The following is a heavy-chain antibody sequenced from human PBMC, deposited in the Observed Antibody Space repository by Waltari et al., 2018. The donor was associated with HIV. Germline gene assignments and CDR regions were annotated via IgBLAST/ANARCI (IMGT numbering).Heavy chain of an antibody. Sequence: VQLVESGGDLAQPGGSLRLSCVASGFTFSNYWMHWVRQVPGKRLVWVARINTDKTIRTSAKNLKGRFTISRDNGKNTLYLQMNSLRVEDTAVYYCVSSGLDVWGQGTTVNVSS. CDR3: VSSGLDV. J-gene: IGHJ6*02. CDR1: GFTFSNYW. CDR2: INTDKTIR. V-gene: IGHV3-74*01.